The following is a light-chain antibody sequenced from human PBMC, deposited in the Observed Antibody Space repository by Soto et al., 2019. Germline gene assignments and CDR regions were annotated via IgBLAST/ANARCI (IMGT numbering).Light chain of an antibody. Sequence: QSVLTQPPSASGSLGQSVTISCTGSSSDVGAFDSVSWYQQHPHKAPQIIIYEVSNRPSGVPDRFSGSKSGNTASLTVSGLQADDEADYFCSSYAGRNNYVFGTGTKLTVL. CDR1: SSDVGAFDS. J-gene: IGLJ1*01. CDR3: SSYAGRNNYV. V-gene: IGLV2-8*01. CDR2: EVS.